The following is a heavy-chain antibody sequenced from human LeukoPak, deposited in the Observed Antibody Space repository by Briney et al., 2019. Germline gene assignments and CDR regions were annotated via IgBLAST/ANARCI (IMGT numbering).Heavy chain of an antibody. CDR1: GGSISSGGYS. CDR3: TREGVYSSSSLFFQFNWFDP. V-gene: IGHV4-31*03. CDR2: IYFSGST. Sequence: PSETLSLTCTVSGGSISSGGYSWNWIRQHPGKGLEWIGYIYFSGSTYYNPSLKSRVTISADTSKNQFSLRLSSVTAADTAVSYCTREGVYSSSSLFFQFNWFDPWGQGTLVTVSS. D-gene: IGHD6-6*01. J-gene: IGHJ5*02.